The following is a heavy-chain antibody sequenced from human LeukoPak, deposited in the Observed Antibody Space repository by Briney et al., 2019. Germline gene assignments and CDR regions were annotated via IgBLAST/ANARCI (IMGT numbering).Heavy chain of an antibody. CDR1: GLTFGNYG. D-gene: IGHD3-10*01. CDR3: SEVESSYCRI. J-gene: IGHJ4*02. V-gene: IGHV3-23*01. CDR2: IGGGGYTT. Sequence: GGSLRLSCVASGLTFGNYGMNWVRQAPGKGLEWVSSIGGGGYTTYYADSVRGRFTISRDNSKNSMYLQMSSLRAEDTAIYYCSEVESSYCRIWGQGTLVTVSS.